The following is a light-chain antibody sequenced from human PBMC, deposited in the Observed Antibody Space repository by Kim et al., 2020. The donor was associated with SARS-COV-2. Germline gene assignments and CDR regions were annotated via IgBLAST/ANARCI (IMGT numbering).Light chain of an antibody. CDR2: AAS. V-gene: IGKV1-17*01. Sequence: DIQMTQSPSSLSASVGDRVTITCRASQDITNDLGWYQQKPGESSKRLIYAASNLQSGVPSRFSGSGSGTEFTLTISSLQPEDFATYYCLQYTDFPWTFGQGTKVDIK. CDR3: LQYTDFPWT. J-gene: IGKJ1*01. CDR1: QDITND.